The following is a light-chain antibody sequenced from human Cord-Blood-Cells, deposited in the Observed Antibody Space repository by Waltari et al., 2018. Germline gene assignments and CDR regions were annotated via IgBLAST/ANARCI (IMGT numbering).Light chain of an antibody. J-gene: IGKJ2*01. Sequence: ELVLTQPPGPLSLSPGERATLSCRASQSVSSSYLAWYQQKPGQAPRLLIYGASSRATGIPDRFSGSGSGTDFTLTISRLEPEDFAVYYCQQYGSSLYTFGQGTKLEIK. CDR2: GAS. CDR3: QQYGSSLYT. CDR1: QSVSSSY. V-gene: IGKV3-20*01.